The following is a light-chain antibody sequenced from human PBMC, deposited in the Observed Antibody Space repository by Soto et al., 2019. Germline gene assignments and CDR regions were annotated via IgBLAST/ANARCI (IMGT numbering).Light chain of an antibody. Sequence: IPMTQSPSPLSASVGDRVTITCRASHNIERWMAWYQQKRGRAPSLLIFDATTLHSGVPSRFSGGGSGTEFTLTINGRQPDDFATYYCQQFAKSSTFGQGTTVEIK. J-gene: IGKJ1*01. CDR2: DAT. CDR3: QQFAKSST. CDR1: HNIERW. V-gene: IGKV1-5*01.